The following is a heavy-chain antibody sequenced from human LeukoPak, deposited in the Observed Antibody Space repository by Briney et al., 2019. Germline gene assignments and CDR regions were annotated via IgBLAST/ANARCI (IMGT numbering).Heavy chain of an antibody. Sequence: PGGSLRLSCAASGFTFSSYWMNWVRQAPGKGLEWVANIKQDGSEKYYVDSVKGRFTISRDNAKNSLYLQMNSLRAEDTAVYYCAKEDSRLTTWDYWGQGTLVTVSS. CDR2: IKQDGSEK. V-gene: IGHV3-7*03. J-gene: IGHJ4*02. D-gene: IGHD6-13*01. CDR1: GFTFSSYW. CDR3: AKEDSRLTTWDY.